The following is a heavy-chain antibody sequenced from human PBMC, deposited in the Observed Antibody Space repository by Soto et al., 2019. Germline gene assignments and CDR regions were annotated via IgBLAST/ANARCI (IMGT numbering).Heavy chain of an antibody. Sequence: QLLLQESGPGMVKPSETLSLTCTVTGDSISSSSYFWGWIRQPPGKGLEWIASIDYIGTTYYSPSLQSRVTISVDTSTDQFSLEVTSVTAADTAIYYCARSGSWSFNTWGRGTLVTVSS. CDR2: IDYIGTT. V-gene: IGHV4-39*01. CDR1: GDSISSSSYF. J-gene: IGHJ5*02. D-gene: IGHD6-13*01. CDR3: ARSGSWSFNT.